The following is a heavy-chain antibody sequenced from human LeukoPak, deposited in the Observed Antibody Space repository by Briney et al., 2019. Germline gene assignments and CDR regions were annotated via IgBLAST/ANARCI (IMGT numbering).Heavy chain of an antibody. D-gene: IGHD7-27*01. CDR2: IYYSGST. Sequence: PSETLSLPCTVSGASISSYYWSWLRQPPGKGLEWIGYIYYSGSTNYNPSLKSRVTISVDTSKNQFSLKLSSVTAADTAVYYCARGWGYFDYWGQGTLVTVSS. CDR3: ARGWGYFDY. J-gene: IGHJ4*02. V-gene: IGHV4-59*01. CDR1: GASISSYY.